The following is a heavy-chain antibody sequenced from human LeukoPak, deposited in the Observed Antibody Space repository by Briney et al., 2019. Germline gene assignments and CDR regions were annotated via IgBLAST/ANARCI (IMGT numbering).Heavy chain of an antibody. CDR3: ARDDLGYSGSYLGAFDI. CDR2: IHYSGGIT. CDR1: GGSISSYY. Sequence: SETLSLTCTVSGGSISSYYWSWIRQPPGKGLEWIGYIHYSGGITYYNPSLKSRVTISVDTSKNQFSLSLSSVTAADTAVYYCARDDLGYSGSYLGAFDIWGQGTMVTVSS. D-gene: IGHD1-26*01. V-gene: IGHV4-59*12. J-gene: IGHJ3*02.